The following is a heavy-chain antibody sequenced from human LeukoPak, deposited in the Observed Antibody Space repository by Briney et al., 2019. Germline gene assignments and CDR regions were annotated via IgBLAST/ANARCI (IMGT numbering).Heavy chain of an antibody. D-gene: IGHD3-10*01. CDR3: AIPVRSYYGSGTYGVD. CDR2: IYYSGST. CDR1: GGSISSSSHY. V-gene: IGHV4-39*01. Sequence: SETLSLTCTVSGGSISSSSHYWGWVRQPPGKGLEWTGNIYYSGSTYYNPSVKSRVTISVDTSKNQFSLKLSSVTAADTAVYYCAIPVRSYYGSGTYGVDCGQGTLVTVSS. J-gene: IGHJ4*02.